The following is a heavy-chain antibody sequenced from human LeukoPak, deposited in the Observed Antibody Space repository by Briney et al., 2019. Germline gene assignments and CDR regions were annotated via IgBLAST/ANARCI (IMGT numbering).Heavy chain of an antibody. CDR1: GGAISSGGSY. Sequence: PSGTLSLTCTVSGGAISSGGSYWSWIRPHPGKGLGLGRYIYYSGSTYYNPSLESPVTISVDTSKNQFSLKLSSVRAGDSAVYHSASVWVYVSAFGSDYYGMDVWGKGTTVTV. J-gene: IGHJ6*04. CDR3: ASVWVYVSAFGSDYYGMDV. D-gene: IGHD5/OR15-5a*01. V-gene: IGHV4-31*01. CDR2: IYYSGST.